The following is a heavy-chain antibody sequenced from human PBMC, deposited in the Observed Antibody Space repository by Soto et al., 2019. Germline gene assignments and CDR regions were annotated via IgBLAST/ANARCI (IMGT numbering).Heavy chain of an antibody. V-gene: IGHV4-31*03. CDR1: GGSISSGGYY. D-gene: IGHD4-4*01. CDR3: ARDNKDGSNYGYWFDP. Sequence: SETLSLTCTVSGGSISSGGYYWSWIRQHPGKGLEWIGYIYYSGSTYYNPSLKSRVTISVVTSKNQFSLKLSSVTAADTAVYYCARDNKDGSNYGYWFDPWGQGTLVTVSS. J-gene: IGHJ5*02. CDR2: IYYSGST.